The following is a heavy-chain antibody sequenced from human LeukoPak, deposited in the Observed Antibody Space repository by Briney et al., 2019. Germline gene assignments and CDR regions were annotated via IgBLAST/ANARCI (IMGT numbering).Heavy chain of an antibody. CDR1: GFTFSSYW. V-gene: IGHV3-7*01. CDR2: IKQDGSEK. Sequence: GGSLRLSCAASGFTFSSYWMSWVRQAPGKGLEWVANIKQDGSEKYYVDSVKGRFTISRDNAKNSLYLQMNSLRAEDTAVYYCAREGGIAVASYFDYWGQGTLVTVSS. D-gene: IGHD6-19*01. CDR3: AREGGIAVASYFDY. J-gene: IGHJ4*02.